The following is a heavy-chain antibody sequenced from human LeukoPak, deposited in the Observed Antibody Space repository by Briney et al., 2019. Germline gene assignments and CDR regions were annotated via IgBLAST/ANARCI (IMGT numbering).Heavy chain of an antibody. CDR2: ISAYNGNT. Sequence: ASVKVSCKASGYTFTSYGISWVRQAPGQGLEWMGWISAYNGNTNYAQKLQGRVTMTTDTSTSTAYMELRSLGSDDTAVYYCARVATGDYYDSSGPHYYYYYYMDVWGKGTTVTVSS. CDR1: GYTFTSYG. D-gene: IGHD3-22*01. J-gene: IGHJ6*03. CDR3: ARVATGDYYDSSGPHYYYYYYMDV. V-gene: IGHV1-18*01.